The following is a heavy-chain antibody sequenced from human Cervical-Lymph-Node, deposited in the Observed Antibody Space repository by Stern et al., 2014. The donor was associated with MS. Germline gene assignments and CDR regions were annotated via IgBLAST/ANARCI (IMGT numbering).Heavy chain of an antibody. D-gene: IGHD4-11*01. CDR2: ITSGSSYR. J-gene: IGHJ4*02. CDR3: AREDYTQDFDY. V-gene: IGHV3-21*01. Sequence: VQLVESGGGLVQPGGSLRLSCAASGFTFKEYSMNWVRQAPGKGLEWISSITSGSSYRHYADSVKGRFTISRDNVKNSLYLQMNSLRAEDTALYYCAREDYTQDFDYWGRGTLVTVSS. CDR1: GFTFKEYS.